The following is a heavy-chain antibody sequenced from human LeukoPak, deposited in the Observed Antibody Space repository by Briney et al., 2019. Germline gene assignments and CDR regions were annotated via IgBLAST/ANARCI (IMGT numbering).Heavy chain of an antibody. CDR3: AKFVGGTITAHRTGQGSYYFDY. CDR1: GFTFSSYS. D-gene: IGHD4/OR15-4a*01. CDR2: ISSSSSTI. V-gene: IGHV3-48*01. J-gene: IGHJ4*02. Sequence: GGSLRLSCAASGFTFSSYSMNWVRQAPGKGLEWVSYISSSSSTIYYADSVKGRFTISRDNSKNTLYLQMNSLRAEDTAVYYCAKFVGGTITAHRTGQGSYYFDYWGQGTLVTVSS.